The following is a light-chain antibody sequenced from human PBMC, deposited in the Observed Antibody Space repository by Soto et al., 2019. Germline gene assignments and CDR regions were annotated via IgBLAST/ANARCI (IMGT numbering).Light chain of an antibody. CDR1: QSVSSSF. CDR3: QQYGSSPLT. J-gene: IGKJ4*01. Sequence: EIVLTQSPGTLSLSPGEGATLSCRASQSVSSSFLAWYQQKPGQAPRLLIYGASSRATGIPDRFSGSGSGTDFTLTISRLEPEDVAVCCCQQYGSSPLTFGGGTKVEIK. CDR2: GAS. V-gene: IGKV3-20*01.